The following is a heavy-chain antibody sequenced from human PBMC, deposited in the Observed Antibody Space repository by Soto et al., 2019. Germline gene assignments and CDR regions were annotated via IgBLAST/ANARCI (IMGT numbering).Heavy chain of an antibody. CDR2: ISYDGTYR. CDR1: GFTFSNIA. Sequence: GGSLRLSCAASGFTFSNIAMHWVRQAPGRGLEWVAAISYDGTYRPYADFARGRFTISRDNSQKTLYLQMNSLRPEDTALYYCATDRALGATLGAIDFWGQGTLVTVSS. J-gene: IGHJ4*02. D-gene: IGHD1-26*01. CDR3: ATDRALGATLGAIDF. V-gene: IGHV3-30-3*01.